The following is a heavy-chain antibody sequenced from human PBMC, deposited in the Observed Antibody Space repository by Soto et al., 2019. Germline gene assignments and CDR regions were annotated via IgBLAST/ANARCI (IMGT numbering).Heavy chain of an antibody. CDR3: ARDGDSSSLLSDGMDV. CDR2: IYNTGST. CDR1: GGSISSSNW. Sequence: QVQLQESGPGLVKPSGTLSLTCAVSGGSISSSNWWRGVRQPPGKGLEWIGEIYNTGSTNYNPSLKSRVTISVDKCKNQFSLKLSSVTAADTAVYYCARDGDSSSLLSDGMDVWGQGTTVTVSS. D-gene: IGHD6-6*01. V-gene: IGHV4-4*02. J-gene: IGHJ6*02.